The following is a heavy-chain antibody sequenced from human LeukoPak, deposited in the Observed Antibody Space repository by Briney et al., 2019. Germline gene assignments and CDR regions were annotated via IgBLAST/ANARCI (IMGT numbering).Heavy chain of an antibody. Sequence: GGSLRLSCSASGFTFSSYVMHWVRQAPGKGLEYVSAISIDGGSTYYADSVRGRFTISRDNSKITLYLQTSSLRAEDTAVYYCVRGGSHDYWGQGTLVTVSS. V-gene: IGHV3-64D*06. J-gene: IGHJ4*02. D-gene: IGHD3-16*01. CDR1: GFTFSSYV. CDR2: ISIDGGST. CDR3: VRGGSHDY.